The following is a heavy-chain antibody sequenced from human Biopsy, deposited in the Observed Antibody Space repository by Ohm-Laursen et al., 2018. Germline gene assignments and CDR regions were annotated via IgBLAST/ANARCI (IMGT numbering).Heavy chain of an antibody. V-gene: IGHV1-2*02. CDR1: GGAFRSHT. D-gene: IGHD2-8*01. CDR2: INCKTGAT. Sequence: ASVKVSCKAPGGAFRSHTITWVRQAPGQGLEWLGYINCKTGATNYAQKFQGTVTMTRDTSISTAYLALGSLRSADTAIYYCARDPLNGHKHFDYWGLVSLVAVSS. CDR3: ARDPLNGHKHFDY. J-gene: IGHJ4*02.